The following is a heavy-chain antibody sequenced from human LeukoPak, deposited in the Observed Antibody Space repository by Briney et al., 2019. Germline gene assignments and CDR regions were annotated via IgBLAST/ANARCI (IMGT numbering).Heavy chain of an antibody. D-gene: IGHD3-9*01. V-gene: IGHV3-23*01. CDR1: GYTFSSYA. CDR2: ISCSGGST. CDR3: AKQRSYYDILTGYKRGGDAFDI. Sequence: GGSLRLSCAASGYTFSSYAMSWVRQAPGKGLEWVSAISCSGGSTYYADSVKGRFTISRDNSKNTLYMQMNSLRAEDTAVYYCAKQRSYYDILTGYKRGGDAFDIWGQGTMVTVSS. J-gene: IGHJ3*02.